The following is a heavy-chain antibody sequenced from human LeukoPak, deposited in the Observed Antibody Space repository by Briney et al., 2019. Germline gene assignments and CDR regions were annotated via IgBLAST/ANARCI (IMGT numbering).Heavy chain of an antibody. V-gene: IGHV1-2*02. CDR3: ARGELTGTTAYYHYYGMDV. CDR2: INPNSGGT. D-gene: IGHD1-7*01. CDR1: GYTFTGNY. Sequence: GASVKVSCKASGYTFTGNYMHWVRQAPGQGLEWMGWINPNSGGTNYAQKFQGRVTMTRDTSISTAYMELSRLRSDDTAVYYCARGELTGTTAYYHYYGMDVWGQGTTVTVSS. J-gene: IGHJ6*02.